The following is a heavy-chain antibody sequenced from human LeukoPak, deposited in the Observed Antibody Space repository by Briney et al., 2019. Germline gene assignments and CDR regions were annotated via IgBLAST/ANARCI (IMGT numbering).Heavy chain of an antibody. Sequence: ASVKLSCKASGYSFTSHYMHWVRQAPGQGLEWLGLINPSGSSTLYAQKFQGRVTMTRDMSTTTDYMELSSLRSEDTAVYYCARDNSVGDVAWWFDPWGQGTLVTVSS. V-gene: IGHV1-46*01. CDR1: GYSFTSHY. D-gene: IGHD1-26*01. CDR3: ARDNSVGDVAWWFDP. J-gene: IGHJ5*02. CDR2: INPSGSST.